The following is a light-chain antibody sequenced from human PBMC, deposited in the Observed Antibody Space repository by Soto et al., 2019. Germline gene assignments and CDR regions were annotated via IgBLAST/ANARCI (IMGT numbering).Light chain of an antibody. CDR1: QGISSA. CDR3: QQFNSYP. J-gene: IGKJ5*01. Sequence: GDRVTITCRASQGISSALAWYQQKPGKAPKLLIYDASSLESGVPSRFSGSGSGTDFTLTISSLQPEDFATYYCQQFNSYPFGQGTRLEIK. CDR2: DAS. V-gene: IGKV1-13*02.